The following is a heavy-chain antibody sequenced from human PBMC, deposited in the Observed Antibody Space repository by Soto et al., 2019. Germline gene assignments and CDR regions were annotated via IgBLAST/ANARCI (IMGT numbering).Heavy chain of an antibody. CDR2: IIPIFGTA. CDR3: ARGVEWPHCYFDC. J-gene: IGHJ4*02. CDR1: GGTFISYA. V-gene: IGHV1-69*01. Sequence: QVQLVQSGAEVKKPGSSVKVSCKASGGTFISYAISWVRQAPGQGLEWMGGIIPIFGTAKYARKFQGRVTIPADESTSTAYMELSSLRSEDTAVYYCARGVEWPHCYFDCWGQGTLVTVSS. D-gene: IGHD2-8*01.